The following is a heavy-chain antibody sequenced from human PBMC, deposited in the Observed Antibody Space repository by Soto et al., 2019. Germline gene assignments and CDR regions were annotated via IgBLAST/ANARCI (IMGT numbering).Heavy chain of an antibody. CDR3: AKDVRYGPCVNDD. D-gene: IGHD4-17*01. CDR1: GFTFANYA. J-gene: IGHJ4*02. Sequence: EVQLLESGGGFVQPGGSLRLACAASGFTFANYAMTWVRQPPGKGLEWVATISGIGDGSASTFYANSVTGRFTVSRDNSRSNVYLQWIRLRGEDTAKYLCAKDVRYGPCVNDDWGQGILVTVSA. CDR2: ISGIGDGSAST. V-gene: IGHV3-23*01.